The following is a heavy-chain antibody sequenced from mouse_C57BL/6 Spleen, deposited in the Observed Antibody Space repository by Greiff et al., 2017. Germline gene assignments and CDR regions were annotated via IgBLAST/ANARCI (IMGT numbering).Heavy chain of an antibody. CDR3: ARSPDYYGSTFYAMDY. Sequence: QVTLKESGPGILQSSQTLSLTCSFSGFSLSTSGMGVSWIRQPSGKGLEWLAHIYWDDDKRYNPSLKSRLTISKDTSRNQVFLKITSVDTADTATYYCARSPDYYGSTFYAMDYWGQGTSVTVSS. D-gene: IGHD1-1*01. V-gene: IGHV8-12*01. CDR1: GFSLSTSGMG. CDR2: IYWDDDK. J-gene: IGHJ4*01.